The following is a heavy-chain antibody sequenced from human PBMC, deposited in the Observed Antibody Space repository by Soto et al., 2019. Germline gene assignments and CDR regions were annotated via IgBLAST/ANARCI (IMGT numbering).Heavy chain of an antibody. V-gene: IGHV3-23*01. CDR3: AKDRDSIYYYYYGMDV. Sequence: EVQLLESGGGLVQPGGSLRLSCAASGFTFSSYAMSWVRQAPGKGLEWVSAISGSGGSTYYADSVKGRFTISRDNSKNTLYLQMNSLRAEDTAVYYCAKDRDSIYYYYYGMDVWGQGTTVTVSS. CDR2: ISGSGGST. D-gene: IGHD3-3*01. J-gene: IGHJ6*02. CDR1: GFTFSSYA.